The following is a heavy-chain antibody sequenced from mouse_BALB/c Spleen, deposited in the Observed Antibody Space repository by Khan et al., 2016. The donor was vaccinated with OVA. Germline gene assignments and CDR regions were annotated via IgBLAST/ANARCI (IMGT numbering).Heavy chain of an antibody. CDR2: INTYIGEP. CDR1: GYTFTNYG. Sequence: QIQLVQSGPELKKPGETVKISCKASGYTFTNYGMNWVKQAPGQGLKWMGWINTYIGEPTYADDFKGRFAFTLETSASTAYLQINSLKNEDTATYFCARSNGNYLFAYWGQGTLVTVSA. CDR3: ARSNGNYLFAY. D-gene: IGHD2-1*01. V-gene: IGHV9-3-1*01. J-gene: IGHJ3*01.